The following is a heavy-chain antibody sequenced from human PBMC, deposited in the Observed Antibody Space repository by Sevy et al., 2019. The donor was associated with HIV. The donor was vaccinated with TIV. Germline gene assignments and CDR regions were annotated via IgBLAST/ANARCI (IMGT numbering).Heavy chain of an antibody. J-gene: IGHJ4*02. CDR3: AEGKNDYGGAYFDS. D-gene: IGHD4-17*01. CDR1: GYSIRSAYQ. Sequence: SETLSLTCVVSGYSIRSAYQWGWIRQPPGKGLEWIGSIYPGGSAFYNPSLKSRVTISIDMSKSQFSLNLRAVTAADTAVYYCAEGKNDYGGAYFDSWGPGTLVTVSS. CDR2: IYPGGSA. V-gene: IGHV4-38-2*01.